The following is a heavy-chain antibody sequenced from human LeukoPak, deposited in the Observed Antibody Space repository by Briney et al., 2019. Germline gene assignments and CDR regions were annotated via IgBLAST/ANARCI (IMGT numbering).Heavy chain of an antibody. J-gene: IGHJ4*02. CDR3: ASGVYYYGSGSYHPGFDY. D-gene: IGHD3-10*01. CDR2: IYYSGST. CDR1: GGSISSSSYY. Sequence: PSGTLSLTCTVSGGSISSSSYYWGWIRQPPGKGLEWIGSIYYSGSTYYNPSLKSRVTISVDTSKNQFSLKLSSVTAADTAVYCCASGVYYYGSGSYHPGFDYWGQGTLVTVSS. V-gene: IGHV4-39*01.